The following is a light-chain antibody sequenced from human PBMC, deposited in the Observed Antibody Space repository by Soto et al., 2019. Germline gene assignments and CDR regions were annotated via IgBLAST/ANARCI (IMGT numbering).Light chain of an antibody. CDR1: QSVSSN. Sequence: EIVMTQSPATLSVSPGERATLSCRASQSVSSNFAWYQQKPGQAPRLLIFGASTRATGIPARFSGSGSGTEFTPTTSSLQSEEYAVYYCQQHDNCHPYTFGQGTKVDIK. CDR2: GAS. V-gene: IGKV3-15*01. CDR3: QQHDNCHPYT. J-gene: IGKJ1*01.